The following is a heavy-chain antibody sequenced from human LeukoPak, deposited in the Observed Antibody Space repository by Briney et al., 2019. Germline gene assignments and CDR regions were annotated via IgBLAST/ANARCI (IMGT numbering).Heavy chain of an antibody. CDR1: GFTVSSNY. V-gene: IGHV3-53*01. Sequence: PGGSLRLSCAASGFTVSSNYMSWVRQAPGKGLEWVSVIYSGGSTYYADSVKGRFTISRDNSKNTLYLQMNSLRAEDTAVYYCARSLGGAVTTEAFDCWGQGTLVTVSS. J-gene: IGHJ4*01. CDR3: ARSLGGAVTTEAFDC. D-gene: IGHD4-17*01. CDR2: IYSGGST.